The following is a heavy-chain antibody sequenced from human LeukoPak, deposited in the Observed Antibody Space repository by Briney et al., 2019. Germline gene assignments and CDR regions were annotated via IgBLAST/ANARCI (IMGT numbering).Heavy chain of an antibody. CDR3: ARSQWLDYFDY. CDR1: GFTFSSYW. V-gene: IGHV3-74*01. Sequence: GGSLRLSCAASGFTFSSYWMHWVRQAPGKGLVWVSRINSDGSSTNYADSVKGRFTISRDNAKNTLYLQMNSLRAEDTAVYYCARSQWLDYFDYWGQGTLVTVSS. D-gene: IGHD6-19*01. J-gene: IGHJ4*02. CDR2: INSDGSST.